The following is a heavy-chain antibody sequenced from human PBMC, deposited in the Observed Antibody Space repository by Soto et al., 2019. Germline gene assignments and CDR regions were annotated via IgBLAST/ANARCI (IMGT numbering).Heavy chain of an antibody. V-gene: IGHV4-30-4*01. Sequence: QVQLQESGPGLVKPSQTLSLTCTVSGGSISSGAYYWSWVRQPPGKGLEWIGYIYYSGSTYYNPSLKSRVTISVDTSKNQFSLKLSSVTATDTAVYYCARDNYCDTYYFDYWGQGTLVTVSS. CDR3: ARDNYCDTYYFDY. CDR2: IYYSGST. D-gene: IGHD4-17*01. CDR1: GGSISSGAYY. J-gene: IGHJ4*02.